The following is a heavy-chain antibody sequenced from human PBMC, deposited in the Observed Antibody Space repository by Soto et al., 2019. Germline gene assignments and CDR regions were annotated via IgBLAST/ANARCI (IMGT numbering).Heavy chain of an antibody. Sequence: SETLSLTCTVSGGSISSYYWSWIRQPPGKGLEWIGYIYYSGSTNYNPSLKSRVTISVDTSKNQFSLKLSSVTAADTAVYYCARTWSNPYDFCFDPWGQGTLVTVSS. CDR3: ARTWSNPYDFCFDP. CDR1: GGSISSYY. D-gene: IGHD3-3*01. CDR2: IYYSGST. V-gene: IGHV4-59*01. J-gene: IGHJ5*02.